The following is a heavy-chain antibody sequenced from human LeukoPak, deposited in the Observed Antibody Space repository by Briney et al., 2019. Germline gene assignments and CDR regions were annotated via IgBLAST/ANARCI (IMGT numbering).Heavy chain of an antibody. D-gene: IGHD2-2*01. CDR1: GFSFDTHW. CDR3: SGRSGFSSIY. J-gene: IGHJ4*02. Sequence: GGSLRLSCEASGFSFDTHWMNWVRQFPGGGLEWVANIKPDGSGEYYLDSVKGRFSISRDNVKNLVYLQLNSLRTEDTAVYYCSGRSGFSSIYWGQGTLVTVSS. V-gene: IGHV3-7*01. CDR2: IKPDGSGE.